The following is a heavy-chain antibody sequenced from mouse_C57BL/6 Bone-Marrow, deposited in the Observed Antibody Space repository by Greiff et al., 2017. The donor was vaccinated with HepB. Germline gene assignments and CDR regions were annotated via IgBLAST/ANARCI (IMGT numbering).Heavy chain of an antibody. D-gene: IGHD2-2*01. CDR1: GYTFTSYW. CDR2: IHPNSGST. CDR3: ARGVGYYYAMDY. Sequence: QVQLQQPGAELVKPGASVKLSCKASGYTFTSYWMHWVKQRPGQGLEWIGMIHPNSGSTNYNEKFKSKATLTVDKSSSTAYMQLSSQTSEDSAVYYCARGVGYYYAMDYWGQGTSVTVSS. J-gene: IGHJ4*01. V-gene: IGHV1-64*01.